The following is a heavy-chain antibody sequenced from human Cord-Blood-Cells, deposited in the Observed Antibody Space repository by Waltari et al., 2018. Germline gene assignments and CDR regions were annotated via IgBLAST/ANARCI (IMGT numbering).Heavy chain of an antibody. D-gene: IGHD3-3*01. CDR1: GYTFTSYY. CDR2: INPSGGST. CDR3: ARDITAYYDFWSGPYNWFDP. V-gene: IGHV1-46*01. J-gene: IGHJ5*02. Sequence: QVQLVQSGAEVKKPGASVKVSCKASGYTFTSYYMPWVRQAPGPGLEWMGIINPSGGSTSYAQKFQGRVTMTRDTSTSTVYMELSSLRSEDTAVYYCARDITAYYDFWSGPYNWFDPWGKGTLVTVSS.